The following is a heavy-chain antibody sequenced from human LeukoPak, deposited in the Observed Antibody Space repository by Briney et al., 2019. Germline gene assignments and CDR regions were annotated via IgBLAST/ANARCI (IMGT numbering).Heavy chain of an antibody. V-gene: IGHV1-2*02. Sequence: VSVKVSCKASGYTFTGYYMHWVRQAPGQGLEWMGWINPNSGGTNYAQKFQGRVTMTRDTSISTAYMELSRLRSDDTAVYYCARELRPNDAFDIWGQGTMVTVSS. CDR3: ARELRPNDAFDI. J-gene: IGHJ3*02. D-gene: IGHD2-21*01. CDR2: INPNSGGT. CDR1: GYTFTGYY.